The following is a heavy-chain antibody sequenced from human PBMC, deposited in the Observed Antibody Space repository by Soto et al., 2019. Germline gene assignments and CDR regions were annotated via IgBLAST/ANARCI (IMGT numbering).Heavy chain of an antibody. V-gene: IGHV4-30-2*01. D-gene: IGHD4-17*01. CDR3: ARVSHDYGDYTVYYFDY. CDR1: GGSISSGGYS. J-gene: IGHJ4*02. CDR2: IYHSGST. Sequence: SETLSLTCAVSGGSISSGGYSWSWIRQPPGKGLEWIGYIYHSGSTYYNPSLKSRVTISVDRSKNQFSLKLSSVTAADTAVYYCARVSHDYGDYTVYYFDYWGQGTLVTV.